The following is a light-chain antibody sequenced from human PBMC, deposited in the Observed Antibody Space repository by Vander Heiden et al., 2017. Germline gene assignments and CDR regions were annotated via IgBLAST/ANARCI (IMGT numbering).Light chain of an antibody. J-gene: IGLJ3*02. CDR2: DNN. Sequence: QSVLTQPPSVSPAPGQKVTISCSGGSSNIGYNSVSWYQQRPGTAPKFLIYDNNKRPSGIPDRFSGSKSGTSATLDITGLQTGDEAGYYCGAWDSSLSVVLFGGGTKLTVL. V-gene: IGLV1-51*01. CDR1: SSNIGYNS. CDR3: GAWDSSLSVVL.